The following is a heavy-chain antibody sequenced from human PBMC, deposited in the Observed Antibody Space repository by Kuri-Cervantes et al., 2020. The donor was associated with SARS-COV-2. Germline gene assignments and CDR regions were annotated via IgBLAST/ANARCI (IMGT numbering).Heavy chain of an antibody. J-gene: IGHJ2*01. CDR1: GFTFSSYW. D-gene: IGHD4-17*01. Sequence: GESLKISCAASGFTFSSYWMHWVRQAPGKGLEWVSAISGSGGSTYYADSVKGRFTISRDNSKNTLYLQMNSLRAEDTAVYYCARNPTYGDYPYWYFDLWGRGTLVTVSS. CDR2: ISGSGGST. CDR3: ARNPTYGDYPYWYFDL. V-gene: IGHV3-23*01.